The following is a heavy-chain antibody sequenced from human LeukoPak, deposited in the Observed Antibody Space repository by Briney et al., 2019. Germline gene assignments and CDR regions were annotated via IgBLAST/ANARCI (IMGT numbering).Heavy chain of an antibody. CDR2: IDYSGST. CDR1: GASISSRSYY. V-gene: IGHV4-39*07. CDR3: ARVNGAIAGPFDI. D-gene: IGHD4-17*01. J-gene: IGHJ3*02. Sequence: PSETLSLTCTVSGASISSRSYYWGWIRQPPGKGLEWIGNIDYSGSTYYNPSLKSRVSISRDTSKNQFSLNLSAVTAADTAVYYCARVNGAIAGPFDIWGQGTMVTVSS.